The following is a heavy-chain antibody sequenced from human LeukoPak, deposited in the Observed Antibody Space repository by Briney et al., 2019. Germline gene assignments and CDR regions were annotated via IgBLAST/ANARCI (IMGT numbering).Heavy chain of an antibody. CDR3: AKDRGYTGYDSGGIDF. CDR1: GFTFRSYA. CDR2: ISYGDGTA. V-gene: IGHV3-23*01. J-gene: IGHJ4*02. Sequence: GGSLRLSCAASGFTFRSYAMNWVRQSPGKGLEWVSSISYGDGTAFYAGSVKGRFTVSRDNSRSTLYLRMASLRAEDTAVYYCAKDRGYTGYDSGGIDFWGQGTLVTVSS. D-gene: IGHD5-12*01.